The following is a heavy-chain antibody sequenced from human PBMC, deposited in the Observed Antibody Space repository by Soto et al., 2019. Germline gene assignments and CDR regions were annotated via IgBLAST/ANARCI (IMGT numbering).Heavy chain of an antibody. J-gene: IGHJ4*02. CDR3: AKDKVVVVAAYYPFDY. Sequence: EVQLLESGGGLVQPGGSLRLSCGASGFTFSSYAMSWVRQAPGKGLEWVSAISGSGGSTYYADSVKGRFTISRDNSKNTLYLQMNSLRAEDTAVYYCAKDKVVVVAAYYPFDYWGQGTLVTVSS. D-gene: IGHD2-15*01. CDR2: ISGSGGST. V-gene: IGHV3-23*01. CDR1: GFTFSSYA.